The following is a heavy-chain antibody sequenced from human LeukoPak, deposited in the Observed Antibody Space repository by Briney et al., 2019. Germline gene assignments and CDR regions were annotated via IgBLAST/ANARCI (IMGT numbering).Heavy chain of an antibody. CDR1: GFTFSSYW. CDR2: INSDGSST. J-gene: IGHJ4*02. CDR3: AKEDEWELPYFDY. V-gene: IGHV3-74*01. D-gene: IGHD1-26*01. Sequence: PGGSLRLSCAASGFTFSSYWMHWVRQAPGKGLLWVSRINSDGSSTSYADSVKGRFTISRDNSKNTLYLQMNSLRAEDTAVYYCAKEDEWELPYFDYWGQGTLVTVSS.